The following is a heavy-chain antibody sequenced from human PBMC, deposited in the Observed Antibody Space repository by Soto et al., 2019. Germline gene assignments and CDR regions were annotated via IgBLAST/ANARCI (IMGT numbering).Heavy chain of an antibody. D-gene: IGHD3-10*01. CDR1: GFTFSSYG. CDR2: IWYDGSNK. CDR3: ARDRGDGYNWDY. Sequence: QVQLVESGGGVVQPGRSLRLSCAASGFTFSSYGIHWVRQAPGKGLEWVAVIWYDGSNKYYADSVKGRFTISRDNSKNTRYLQMNSLRAEDTAVYYCARDRGDGYNWDYWGQGTLVTVSS. V-gene: IGHV3-33*01. J-gene: IGHJ4*02.